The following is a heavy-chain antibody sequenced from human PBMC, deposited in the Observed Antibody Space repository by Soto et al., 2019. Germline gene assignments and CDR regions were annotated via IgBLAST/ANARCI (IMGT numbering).Heavy chain of an antibody. CDR1: GYPFTGYF. CDR2: INPNSGAT. J-gene: IGHJ5*02. Sequence: ASVKVSCTTSGYPFTGYFIHWVRHAPGQGLEWMAYINPNSGATKCAQKFQGRVTLTRDTSINTAYMEMSMRTSNDTAVYHCARCGGTVLAPLPWGQGTLVTVSS. CDR3: ARCGGTVLAPLP. D-gene: IGHD3-10*01. V-gene: IGHV1-2*02.